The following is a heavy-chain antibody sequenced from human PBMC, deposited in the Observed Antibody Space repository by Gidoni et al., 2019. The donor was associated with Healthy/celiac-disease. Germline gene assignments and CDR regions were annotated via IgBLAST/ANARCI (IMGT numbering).Heavy chain of an antibody. V-gene: IGHV1-2*02. CDR3: ARDPEDYVWGSYRLGWFDP. D-gene: IGHD3-16*02. CDR1: GYTFTGYY. CDR2: INPNSGGT. J-gene: IGHJ5*02. Sequence: QVQLVQSGAEVKKPGASVKVSCTASGYTFTGYYMHWVRQAPGQGLEWMGWINPNSGGTNDAQKFQGRVTMTRDTSISTAYMELSRLRSDDTAVYYCARDPEDYVWGSYRLGWFDPWGQGTLVTVSS.